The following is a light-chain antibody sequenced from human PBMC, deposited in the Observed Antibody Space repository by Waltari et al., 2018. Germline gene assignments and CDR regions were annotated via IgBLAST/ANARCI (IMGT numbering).Light chain of an antibody. V-gene: IGKV3-15*01. Sequence: EIVMTQSPATLSVSPGERATLSCRPSQSVSSNLAWYQQKHGQAPRLLIYGASTRATGIPARFSGSGSGTEFTLTISSLQSEDFAVYYCQQYNKWPPMYTFGQGTRLEIK. J-gene: IGKJ2*01. CDR2: GAS. CDR3: QQYNKWPPMYT. CDR1: QSVSSN.